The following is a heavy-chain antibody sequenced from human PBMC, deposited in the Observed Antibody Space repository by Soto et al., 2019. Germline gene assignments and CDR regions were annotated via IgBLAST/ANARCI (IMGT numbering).Heavy chain of an antibody. CDR2: IWYDGSNK. D-gene: IGHD3-22*01. J-gene: IGHJ4*02. Sequence: QVQLVESGGGVVQPGRSLRLSCAASGFTFSSYGMHWVRQAPGKGLEWVAVIWYDGSNKYYADSVKGRFTISRDNSKNTLYLQMNSLRAEDTAVYYCARDMSEDSSGAWWGQGTLVTVSS. CDR1: GFTFSSYG. CDR3: ARDMSEDSSGAW. V-gene: IGHV3-33*01.